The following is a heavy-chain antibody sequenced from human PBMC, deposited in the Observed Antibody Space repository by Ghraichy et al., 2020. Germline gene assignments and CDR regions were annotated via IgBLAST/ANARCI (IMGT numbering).Heavy chain of an antibody. D-gene: IGHD2-2*03. V-gene: IGHV6-1*01. CDR2: TYYRSEWHN. CDR3: ARIHWMSTPY. Sequence: SQTLSLTCAISGDSVSSNSVAWNWIRQSPSRGLEWLGRTYYRSEWHNAYAVSVKGRITINPDTSKNQFSLQLTSVTPADTAVYYCARIHWMSTPYWGQGTLVIVSS. CDR1: GDSVSSNSVA. J-gene: IGHJ1*01.